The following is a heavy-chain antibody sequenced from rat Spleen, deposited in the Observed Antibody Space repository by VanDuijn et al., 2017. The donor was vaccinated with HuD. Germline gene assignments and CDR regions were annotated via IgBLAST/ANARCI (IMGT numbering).Heavy chain of an antibody. D-gene: IGHD4-3*01. J-gene: IGHJ2*01. CDR1: GFTFSDYI. CDR2: IRYDGGST. Sequence: EVQLVASGGGLVQPGRSLKLSCAASGFTFSDYIMAWVRQAPKKGLEWVATIRYDGGSTYYRDSVKGRFTISRDNAKSTLYLQMDSLRSEDTATYYCARHEGNSGYYFDYWGQGVMVTVSS. CDR3: ARHEGNSGYYFDY. V-gene: IGHV5-7*01.